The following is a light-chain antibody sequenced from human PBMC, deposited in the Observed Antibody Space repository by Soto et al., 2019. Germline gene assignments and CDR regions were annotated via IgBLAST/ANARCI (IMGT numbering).Light chain of an antibody. V-gene: IGLV2-23*01. CDR2: EGT. CDR3: GAYVGVSMSV. CDR1: TSFVGTYNF. Sequence: QSALTQPASVSGSAGQSITISCTGTTSFVGTYNFVSWYQQPPGKARQVLIYEGTKRPSGVSNRVSGSTSGSTASLTSSGLQTEDEADYYCGAYVGVSMSVFATETQVTDL. J-gene: IGLJ1*01.